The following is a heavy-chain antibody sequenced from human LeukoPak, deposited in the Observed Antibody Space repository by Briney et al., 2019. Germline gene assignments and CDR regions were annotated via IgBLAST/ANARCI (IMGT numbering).Heavy chain of an antibody. V-gene: IGHV1-69*13. CDR3: ARNEIYGSGSSSPDY. J-gene: IGHJ4*02. CDR2: IIPIFGTA. CDR1: GGTFSSYA. D-gene: IGHD3-10*01. Sequence: AAVKVSCKASGGTFSSYAISWVRQAPGQGLEWMGGIIPIFGTANYAQKFQGRVTITADESTSTAYMELSSLRSEDTAVYYCARNEIYGSGSSSPDYWGQGTLVTVSS.